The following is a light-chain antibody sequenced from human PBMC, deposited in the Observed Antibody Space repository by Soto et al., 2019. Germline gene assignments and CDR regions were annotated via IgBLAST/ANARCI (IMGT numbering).Light chain of an antibody. CDR2: KAS. Sequence: DIQMTQSPSTLSASVGDRVTITCRASQSISSWLAWYQQKPGKAPKLLIYKASSLESEVPSRFSGSGSGTEFTLTISSLQPDDFATYYCQQYNMLTFGGGTKVEIK. CDR3: QQYNMLT. V-gene: IGKV1-5*03. J-gene: IGKJ4*01. CDR1: QSISSW.